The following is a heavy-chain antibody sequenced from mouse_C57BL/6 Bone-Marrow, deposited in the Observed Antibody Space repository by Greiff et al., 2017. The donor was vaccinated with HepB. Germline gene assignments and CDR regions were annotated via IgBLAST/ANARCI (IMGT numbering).Heavy chain of an antibody. Sequence: EVNVVESGGGLVKPGGSLKLSCAASGFTFSSYAMSWVRQTPEKRLEWVATISDGGSYTYYPDNVKGRFTISRDNAKNNLYLQMSHLKSEDTAMYYCASRSNYAWFAYWGQGTLVTVSA. CDR3: ASRSNYAWFAY. CDR1: GFTFSSYA. CDR2: ISDGGSYT. V-gene: IGHV5-4*03. D-gene: IGHD2-5*01. J-gene: IGHJ3*01.